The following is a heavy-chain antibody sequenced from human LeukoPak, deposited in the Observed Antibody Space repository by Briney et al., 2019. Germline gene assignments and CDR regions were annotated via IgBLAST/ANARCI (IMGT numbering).Heavy chain of an antibody. V-gene: IGHV4-31*03. CDR3: AREGGNFDFDS. Sequence: PSQTLSLTCTVSGDSINIHHHFWGWIRQHPGEGLEWIGYVNYIGSTFYNPSLKSRVTISLDTSKNQISLNLTTVTAADTAVYYCAREGGNFDFDSWGQGSLVTVSS. J-gene: IGHJ4*02. CDR1: GDSINIHHHF. CDR2: VNYIGST. D-gene: IGHD4-23*01.